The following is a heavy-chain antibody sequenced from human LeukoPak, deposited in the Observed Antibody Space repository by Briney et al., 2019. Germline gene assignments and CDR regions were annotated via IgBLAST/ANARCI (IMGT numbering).Heavy chain of an antibody. Sequence: PGRSLRLSCAASGFTFSSYAMHWVRQAPGKGLEWVAVISYDGSNKYYADSVKGRFTISRDNSKNTLYLQMNSLRAEDTAVYYCARDLRQQLVRGSGAFDIWGQGTMVTVSS. D-gene: IGHD6-13*01. J-gene: IGHJ3*02. CDR3: ARDLRQQLVRGSGAFDI. V-gene: IGHV3-30-3*01. CDR1: GFTFSSYA. CDR2: ISYDGSNK.